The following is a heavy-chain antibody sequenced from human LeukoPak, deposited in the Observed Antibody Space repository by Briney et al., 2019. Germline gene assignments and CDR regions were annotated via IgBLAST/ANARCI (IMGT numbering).Heavy chain of an antibody. CDR1: GGSISSSSYY. J-gene: IGHJ4*02. V-gene: IGHV4-39*06. CDR2: IYYSGST. Sequence: PSETLSLTCTVSGGSISSSSYYWGWIRQPPGKGLEWIGSIYYSGSTYYNPSLKSRVTISVDTSKNQFTLKLSSVTAADTAVYYCAIVGATLSFDYWGQGTLVTVSS. D-gene: IGHD1-26*01. CDR3: AIVGATLSFDY.